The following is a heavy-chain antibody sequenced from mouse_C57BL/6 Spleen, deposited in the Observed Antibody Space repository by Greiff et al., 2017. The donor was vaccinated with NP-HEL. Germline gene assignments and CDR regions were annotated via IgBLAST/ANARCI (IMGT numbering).Heavy chain of an antibody. CDR2: ISDGGSYT. V-gene: IGHV5-4*01. D-gene: IGHD1-1*01. CDR3: AREGVVARVDV. Sequence: VQLKESGGGLVKPGGSLKLSCAASGFTFSSYAMSWVRQTPEKRLEWVATISDGGSYTYYPDNVKGRFTISRDNAKNNLYLQMSHLKSEDTAMYYCAREGVVARVDVWGTGTTVTVSS. J-gene: IGHJ1*03. CDR1: GFTFSSYA.